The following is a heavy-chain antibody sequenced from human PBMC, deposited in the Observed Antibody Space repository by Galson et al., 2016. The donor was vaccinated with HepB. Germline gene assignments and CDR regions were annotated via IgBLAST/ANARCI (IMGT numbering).Heavy chain of an antibody. CDR1: GYSFTSYY. V-gene: IGHV1-46*03. J-gene: IGHJ4*02. CDR2: INPGGFNK. CDR3: LKDSSVGFLSPDH. Sequence: QSGAEVKEPGASVKLSCKTSGYSFTSYYMHWVRQAPGQGLEWMGVINPGGFNKLCAQRFRDRLTMTRDTSTTTIYMELSSLRTDDTAVYHCLKDSSVGFLSPDHWGQGTLVTVSS. D-gene: IGHD3-22*01.